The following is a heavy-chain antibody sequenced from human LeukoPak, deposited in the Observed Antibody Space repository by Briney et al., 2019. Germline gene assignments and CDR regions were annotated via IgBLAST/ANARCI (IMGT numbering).Heavy chain of an antibody. V-gene: IGHV3-74*01. D-gene: IGHD3-3*01. J-gene: IGHJ4*02. CDR3: VSRSLQSGYNFDY. CDR2: IKYDGSAT. Sequence: PGGSLRLSCAASGFTFSNYWMHWIRQVPGKGLVWVSHIKYDGSATNYADSVKGRFTISRDNAKNTLYLQMNSLRAEDTAVYYCVSRSLQSGYNFDYWGQGALVTVSS. CDR1: GFTFSNYW.